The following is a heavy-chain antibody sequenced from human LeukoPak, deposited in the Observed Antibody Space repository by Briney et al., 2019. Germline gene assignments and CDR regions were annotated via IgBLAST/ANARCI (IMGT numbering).Heavy chain of an antibody. V-gene: IGHV4-30-2*01. J-gene: IGHJ4*02. CDR3: ARSVYSSTAGFSFDY. Sequence: SETLSLTCTVSGGSISSGGYYWSWIRQPPGKGLEWIGYIYHSGSTYYNPSLKSRVTISVDRSKNQFSLKLSSVTAADTAVYYCARSVYSSTAGFSFDYWGQGTLVTVSS. D-gene: IGHD6-13*01. CDR1: GGSISSGGYY. CDR2: IYHSGST.